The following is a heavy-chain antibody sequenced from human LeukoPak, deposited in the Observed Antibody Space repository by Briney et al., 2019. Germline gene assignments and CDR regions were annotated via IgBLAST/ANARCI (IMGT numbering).Heavy chain of an antibody. CDR1: GFSVGNSY. D-gene: IGHD5-18*01. CDR2: IYSGGST. CDR3: ARVNVDTAMAFDY. V-gene: IGHV3-53*01. Sequence: GGSLRLSCAASGFSVGNSYMTWVRQTPGKGLEWVSVIYSGGSTYYADSVKGRFTISRDNSKNTLYLQMNSLRAEDTAVYYCARVNVDTAMAFDYWGQGTLVTVSS. J-gene: IGHJ4*02.